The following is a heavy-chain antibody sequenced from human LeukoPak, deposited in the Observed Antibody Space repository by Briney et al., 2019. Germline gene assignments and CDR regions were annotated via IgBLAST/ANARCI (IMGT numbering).Heavy chain of an antibody. CDR3: ARASHDILKDYYMDV. V-gene: IGHV4-59*01. J-gene: IGHJ6*03. CDR1: GGSISSYY. CDR2: IYYSGST. Sequence: SETLSLTCTASGGSISSYYWSWIRQPPGKGLEWIGYIYYSGSTNYNPSLKSRVTISVDTSKNQFSLKLSSVTAADTAVYYCARASHDILKDYYMDVWGKGTTVTISS. D-gene: IGHD3-9*01.